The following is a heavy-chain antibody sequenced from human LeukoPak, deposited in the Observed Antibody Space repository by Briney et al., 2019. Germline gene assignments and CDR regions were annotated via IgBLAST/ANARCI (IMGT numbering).Heavy chain of an antibody. V-gene: IGHV3-23*01. D-gene: IGHD6-13*01. CDR3: AKDLRSSTSF. J-gene: IGHJ4*02. Sequence: GGSLRLSCAASGFTFSSYAMTWVRQAPGKGLEWVSAISASGGSTFYSDSVKGRFTISRDNPKNTLSLQMNSLRAEDTAVYYCAKDLRSSTSFWGQGTLATVPS. CDR2: ISASGGST. CDR1: GFTFSSYA.